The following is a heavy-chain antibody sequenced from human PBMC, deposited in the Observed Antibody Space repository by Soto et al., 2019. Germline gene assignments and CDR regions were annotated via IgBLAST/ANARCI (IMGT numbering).Heavy chain of an antibody. CDR1: GFTFAHFG. CDR3: AKVAKSGVVSEYFDS. Sequence: GGSLRLSCGTSGFTFAHFGMGWVRQAPGKGLYWVSGISSSGRRTYYADCVKGRLTILRANSKNTLYLQMDSLRADDTAVYYCAKVAKSGVVSEYFDSWGQGSLVTVSS. J-gene: IGHJ4*02. V-gene: IGHV3-23*01. CDR2: ISSSGRRT. D-gene: IGHD3-3*01.